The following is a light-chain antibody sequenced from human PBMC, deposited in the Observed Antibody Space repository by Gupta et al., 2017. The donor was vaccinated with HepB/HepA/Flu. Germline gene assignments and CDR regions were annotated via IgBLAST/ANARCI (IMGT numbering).Light chain of an antibody. Sequence: EIVMTQSPATLSLSPGERATLSCRASQSVSGNLAWYQQKPGQAPRLLIYGASTRDTGIPGRFSGSGYGTEVTLTISSRQSQDFAVYYCQHYNNWPPNTFGGGTKVEIK. J-gene: IGKJ4*01. CDR2: GAS. CDR1: QSVSGN. CDR3: QHYNNWPPNT. V-gene: IGKV3-15*01.